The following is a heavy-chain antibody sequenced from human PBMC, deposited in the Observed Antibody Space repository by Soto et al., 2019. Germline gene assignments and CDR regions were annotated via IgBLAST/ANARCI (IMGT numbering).Heavy chain of an antibody. Sequence: PGGSLRLSCSVSGFTFSAYWMHWVRQVPGEGLTWVSRISDDGSTATYADSVKGRFVISRDNAKNSLYLEMNTLRADDSGLYYCARGPRVSSTGTGAHWGRGTLVTVSS. CDR1: GFTFSAYW. D-gene: IGHD1-1*01. J-gene: IGHJ4*02. CDR2: ISDDGSTA. V-gene: IGHV3-74*01. CDR3: ARGPRVSSTGTGAH.